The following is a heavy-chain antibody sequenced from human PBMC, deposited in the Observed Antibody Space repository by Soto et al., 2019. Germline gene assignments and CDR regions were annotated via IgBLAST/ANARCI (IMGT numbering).Heavy chain of an antibody. CDR2: ISGDGGST. J-gene: IGHJ3*02. V-gene: IGHV3-64D*06. CDR1: RFTFSDYT. CDR3: ARKGPPRDAFDI. Sequence: HPGGSLRLSCSASRFTFSDYTMHWVRQAPGKGLEYVSAISGDGGSTYYADSVKDRFTISRDNSKNTLYLQMSSLRAEDTAIYYCARKGPPRDAFDIWGQGTMVTVSS.